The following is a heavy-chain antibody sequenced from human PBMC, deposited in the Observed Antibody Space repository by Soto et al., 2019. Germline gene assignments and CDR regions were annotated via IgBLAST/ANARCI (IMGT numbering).Heavy chain of an antibody. V-gene: IGHV4-4*02. Sequence: PSETLSLTCAVSGGSISSSNWWSWVRQPPGKGLEWIGEIYHSGSTNYNPSLKSRVTISVDKSKNQFSLKLSSVTAADTAVYYCAREYCSSTSCYTLAGMDVWGQGTTVTVSS. D-gene: IGHD2-2*02. CDR3: AREYCSSTSCYTLAGMDV. CDR2: IYHSGST. CDR1: GGSISSSNW. J-gene: IGHJ6*02.